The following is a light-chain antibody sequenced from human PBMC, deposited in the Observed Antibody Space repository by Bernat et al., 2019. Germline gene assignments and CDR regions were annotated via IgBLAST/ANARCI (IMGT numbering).Light chain of an antibody. CDR2: RNN. CDR3: SAWDSSLSAYV. Sequence: QAGLTQLPSVSKGLRQTATLTCTGNSNNVGNQGAAWLQQHQGHPPKLLSYRNNNRPSGISERFSASRSGNTASLTITGLQPEDEADYYCSAWDSSLSAYVFGTGTKVTVL. V-gene: IGLV10-54*04. CDR1: SNNVGNQG. J-gene: IGLJ1*01.